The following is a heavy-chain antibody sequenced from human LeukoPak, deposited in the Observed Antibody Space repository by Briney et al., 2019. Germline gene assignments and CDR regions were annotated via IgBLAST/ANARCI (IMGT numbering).Heavy chain of an antibody. J-gene: IGHJ3*02. CDR1: GFTFSSYA. Sequence: GVSLRLSCAASGFTFSSYAMSWVRQAPGKGLEWVSAISGSGGSTYYADSVKGRFTISRDNAKNSLYLQMNSLRAEDTAVYYCARDRDGYNFGAFDIWGQGTMVTVSS. CDR3: ARDRDGYNFGAFDI. D-gene: IGHD5-24*01. CDR2: ISGSGGST. V-gene: IGHV3-23*01.